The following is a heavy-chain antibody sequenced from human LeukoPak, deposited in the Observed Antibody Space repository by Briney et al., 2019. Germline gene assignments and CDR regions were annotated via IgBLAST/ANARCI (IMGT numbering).Heavy chain of an antibody. CDR2: INHSGST. D-gene: IGHD2-2*01. CDR3: ARGLPCRVPSCSTWFDP. CDR1: GGSFNAYY. V-gene: IGHV4-34*01. Sequence: SETLSLTCAVYGGSFNAYYWNWIRQPPGKGLEWIGEINHSGSTNSNPSLKSRVTISLDTSKNQFSLKLSSVTAADTAVYYCARGLPCRVPSCSTWFDPGGQGTLVTVSS. J-gene: IGHJ5*02.